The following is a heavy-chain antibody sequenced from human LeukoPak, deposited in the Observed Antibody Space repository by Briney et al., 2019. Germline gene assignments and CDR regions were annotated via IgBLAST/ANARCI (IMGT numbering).Heavy chain of an antibody. J-gene: IGHJ3*02. CDR1: GFTFSNFW. Sequence: GGSLRLSCTASGFTFSNFWMGWVRQAPGKGLEWVANIKQDETEKFYLGSVKGRFIISRDISKNTLYLQMNSLRAEDSALYYCARGGRGSAAVVAPRSFDIWGQGTMVTVSS. V-gene: IGHV3-7*03. CDR3: ARGGRGSAAVVAPRSFDI. CDR2: IKQDETEK. D-gene: IGHD3-22*01.